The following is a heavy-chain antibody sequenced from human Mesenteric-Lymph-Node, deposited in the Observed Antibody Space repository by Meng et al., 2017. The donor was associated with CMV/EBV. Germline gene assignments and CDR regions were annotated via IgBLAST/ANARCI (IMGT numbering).Heavy chain of an antibody. Sequence: GSLKISCAASGFTFSSYWMSWVRQAPGKGLEWVANIKQDGSEKYYVDSVKGRFTISRDNAKNSLYLQMNSLRAEDTAVYYCARGLQEYAYYDFWSGTEPYYGMDVWGQGTTVTVSS. CDR3: ARGLQEYAYYDFWSGTEPYYGMDV. CDR1: GFTFSSYW. D-gene: IGHD3-3*01. J-gene: IGHJ6*02. V-gene: IGHV3-7*04. CDR2: IKQDGSEK.